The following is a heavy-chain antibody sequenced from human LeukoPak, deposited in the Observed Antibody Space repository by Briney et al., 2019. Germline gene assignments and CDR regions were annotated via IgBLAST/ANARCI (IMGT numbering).Heavy chain of an antibody. CDR3: AREVGGSWSYFDY. J-gene: IGHJ4*02. D-gene: IGHD6-13*01. CDR2: ISSNGGST. CDR1: GFTFSSYA. V-gene: IGHV3-64*01. Sequence: GGSLRLSCAASGFTFSSYAMHWVRQAPGKGLEYVSAISSNGGSTYYANSVKGRFTISRDNSKNTLYLQMGSLRAEDMAVYYCAREVGGSWSYFDYWGQGTLVTVSS.